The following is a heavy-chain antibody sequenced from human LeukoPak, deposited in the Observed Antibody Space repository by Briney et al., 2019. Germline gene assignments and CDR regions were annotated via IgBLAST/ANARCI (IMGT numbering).Heavy chain of an antibody. D-gene: IGHD6-13*01. Sequence: HPGGSLRLSCAASGFTFSSYAMHWVRQAPGKGLEWVAFIRYDGSNKYYADSEKGRFTISRDNSKNTLYLQMNSLRAEDTAVYYCAKDQEAGSWHSFDYWGQGTLVTVSS. J-gene: IGHJ4*02. CDR2: IRYDGSNK. CDR3: AKDQEAGSWHSFDY. V-gene: IGHV3-30*02. CDR1: GFTFSSYA.